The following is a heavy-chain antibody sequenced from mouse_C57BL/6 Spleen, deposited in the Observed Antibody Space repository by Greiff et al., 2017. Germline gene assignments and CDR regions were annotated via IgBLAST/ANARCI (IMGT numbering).Heavy chain of an antibody. CDR3: TRDQYYFDY. CDR1: GYTFTDYE. J-gene: IGHJ2*01. Sequence: QVQLKQSGAELVRPGASVTLSCKASGYTFTDYEMHWVKQTPVHGLEWIGAIDPETGGTAYNQKFKGKAILTADKSSSTAYMELRSLTSADSAVYYCTRDQYYFDYWGQGTTLTVSS. CDR2: IDPETGGT. V-gene: IGHV1-15*01.